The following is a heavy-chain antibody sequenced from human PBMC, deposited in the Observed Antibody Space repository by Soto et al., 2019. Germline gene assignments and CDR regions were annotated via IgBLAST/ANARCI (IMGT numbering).Heavy chain of an antibody. CDR2: ISSSGSTI. V-gene: IGHV3-48*04. CDR3: ASDAIAAAGNY. D-gene: IGHD6-13*01. CDR1: GFAFSTYG. Sequence: PGGSLRLSXAAPGFAFSTYGLHWVRQAPGKGLEWVSYISSSGSTIYYADSVKGRFTISRDNAKNSLYLQMNSLRAEDTAVYYCASDAIAAAGNYWGQGTLVTVSS. J-gene: IGHJ4*02.